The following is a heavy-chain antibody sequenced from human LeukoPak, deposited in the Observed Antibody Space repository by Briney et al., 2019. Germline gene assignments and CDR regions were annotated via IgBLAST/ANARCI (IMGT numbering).Heavy chain of an antibody. V-gene: IGHV4-30-4*08. CDR3: AGESGQLYYYYYMDV. CDR2: IYYSGST. CDR1: GGSISSGDYY. D-gene: IGHD5-18*01. J-gene: IGHJ6*03. Sequence: PSETLSLTCTVSGGSISSGDYYWSWIRQPPGKGLEWIGYIYYSGSTYYNPSLKSRVTISVDTSKNQFSLKLSSVTAADTAVYYCAGESGQLYYYYYMDVWGKGTTVTVSS.